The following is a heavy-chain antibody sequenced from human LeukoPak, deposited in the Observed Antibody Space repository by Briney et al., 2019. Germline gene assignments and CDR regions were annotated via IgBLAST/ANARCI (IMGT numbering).Heavy chain of an antibody. D-gene: IGHD1-14*01. CDR1: GFTFSTYG. V-gene: IGHV3-33*01. CDR2: IWYDGSQK. Sequence: GRSLRLSCAATGFTFSTYGKHWVRHPPGKGLEWVAVIWYDGSQKYYADSVKGRLTIGRVHAKNTLYLQMYSLRADDTAVLYCARAVGMTGHYYYYGMDVWGQGTTVTVSS. CDR3: ARAVGMTGHYYYYGMDV. J-gene: IGHJ6*02.